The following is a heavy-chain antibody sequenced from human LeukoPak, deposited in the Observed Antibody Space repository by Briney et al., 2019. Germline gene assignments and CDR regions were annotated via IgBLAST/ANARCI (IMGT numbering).Heavy chain of an antibody. J-gene: IGHJ6*03. CDR2: INHSGNT. Sequence: PSETLSLTCAVYGGSFRGYYWSWLRQPPGKRLEWVGEINHSGNTNYNPSLKSRVTISVDTSKNQFSLKLSSVTAADTAVYYCARVVLYCGGDCYPKVHYYYYYMDVWGKGTTVTVSS. D-gene: IGHD2-21*02. CDR3: ARVVLYCGGDCYPKVHYYYYYMDV. CDR1: GGSFRGYY. V-gene: IGHV4-34*01.